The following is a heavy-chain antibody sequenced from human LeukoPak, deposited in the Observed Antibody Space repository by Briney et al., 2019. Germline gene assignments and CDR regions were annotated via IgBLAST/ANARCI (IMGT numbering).Heavy chain of an antibody. CDR2: ISGSGDAT. CDR3: AKDRHYYDSSGYYYWNFDL. D-gene: IGHD3-22*01. Sequence: GGSLRLSCAASGFTFSSYAMTWVRQAPGKGLEWVSTISGSGDATHHADSVKGRFTISRDNSKNTLYLQMNTLRAEDTAVYYCAKDRHYYDSSGYYYWNFDLWGRGTLVTVSS. CDR1: GFTFSSYA. V-gene: IGHV3-23*01. J-gene: IGHJ2*01.